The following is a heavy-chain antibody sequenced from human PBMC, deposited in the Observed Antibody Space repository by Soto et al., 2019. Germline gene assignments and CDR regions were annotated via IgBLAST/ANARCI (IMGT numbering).Heavy chain of an antibody. CDR1: GGTFSSYA. D-gene: IGHD6-13*01. J-gene: IGHJ4*02. CDR2: IIPLFGTA. V-gene: IGHV1-69*01. Sequence: QVQLVQSGAEVKKPGSSVKVSCKASGGTFSSYAISWVRQAPGQGLEWMGGIIPLFGTANYAQKFQGRVTITADESTSTAYMELSSLRSEDTAVYDCARAGAPYSSSYYFDYWGQGTLVTVSS. CDR3: ARAGAPYSSSYYFDY.